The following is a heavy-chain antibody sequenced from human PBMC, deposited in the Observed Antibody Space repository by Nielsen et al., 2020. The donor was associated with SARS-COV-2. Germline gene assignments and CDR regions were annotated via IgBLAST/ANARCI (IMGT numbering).Heavy chain of an antibody. Sequence: GESLKISCAASGFTFSSYSMNWVRQAPGKGLEWVSYISSSSSTIYYADSVKGRFTISRDNAKNSLYLQMNSLRAEDTAVYYCARDLAETGDAFVIWGQGTMVTVSS. D-gene: IGHD7-27*01. CDR2: ISSSSSTI. J-gene: IGHJ3*02. CDR1: GFTFSSYS. V-gene: IGHV3-48*01. CDR3: ARDLAETGDAFVI.